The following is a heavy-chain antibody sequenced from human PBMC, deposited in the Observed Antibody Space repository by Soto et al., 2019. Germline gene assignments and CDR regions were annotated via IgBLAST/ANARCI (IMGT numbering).Heavy chain of an antibody. CDR3: ARSQGSSTSLEIYYYYYYGMDV. J-gene: IGHJ6*02. CDR2: IIPSSGTA. V-gene: IGHV1-69*01. Sequence: QVQLVQSGAEVKKPGSSVKVSCKASGGTFSSYAISWVRQAPGQGLEWMGGIIPSSGTANYAQKFQGRDTITADESTSTAYMELSSLRSEDTAVYYCARSQGSSTSLEIYYYYYYGMDVWGQGTTVTVSS. CDR1: GGTFSSYA. D-gene: IGHD2-2*01.